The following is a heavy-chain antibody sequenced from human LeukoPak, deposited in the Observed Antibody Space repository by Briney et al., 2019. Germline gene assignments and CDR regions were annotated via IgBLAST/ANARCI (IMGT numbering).Heavy chain of an antibody. CDR2: IYASGST. J-gene: IGHJ3*02. CDR3: ARHPPRGYYTADAFDI. D-gene: IGHD3-3*01. V-gene: IGHV4-4*09. Sequence: PSETLSLTCTVSGGSISSYYWSWIRQPPGKELEWIGYIYASGSTNYNPSLKSRVTISLDTSKNLFSLRLSSVTAADTAVYYRARHPPRGYYTADAFDIWGQGTIVTVSS. CDR1: GGSISSYY.